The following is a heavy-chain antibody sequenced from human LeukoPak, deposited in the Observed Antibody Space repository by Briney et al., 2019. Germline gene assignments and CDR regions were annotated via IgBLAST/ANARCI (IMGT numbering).Heavy chain of an antibody. CDR3: ARDGLGIPHFDY. CDR2: MDPNSGNT. J-gene: IGHJ4*02. D-gene: IGHD7-27*01. V-gene: IGHV1-8*01. CDR1: GYTFTSYD. Sequence: GASVKVSCKASGYTFTSYDINWVRQATGQGLEWMGWMDPNSGNTGYAQKFQGRVTMTMDTSTSTVYMELSSLRSEDTAVYYCARDGLGIPHFDYWGQGTLVTVSS.